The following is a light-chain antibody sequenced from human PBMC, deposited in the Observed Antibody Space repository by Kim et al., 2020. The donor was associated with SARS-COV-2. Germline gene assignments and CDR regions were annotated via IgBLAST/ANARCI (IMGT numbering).Light chain of an antibody. CDR1: SSDVGGYNY. V-gene: IGLV2-8*01. Sequence: QSALTQPPSASGSPGQSVTISCTGTSSDVGGYNYVSWYQHHPGKAPKLIIYEVIKRPSGVPDRFSGSKSGNTASLTVSGLQAEDEADYSCTSFAGSKNLVLGGGTQLTVL. CDR3: TSFAGSKNLV. J-gene: IGLJ2*01. CDR2: EVI.